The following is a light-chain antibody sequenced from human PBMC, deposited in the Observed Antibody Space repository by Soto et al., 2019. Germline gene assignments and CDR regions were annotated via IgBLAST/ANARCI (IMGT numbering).Light chain of an antibody. CDR2: EGN. CDR1: GSYNF. V-gene: IGLV2-23*01. Sequence: QSALTQPASVSGSPGQSITVTCSGAGSYNFVSWYQQQPGKAPRLMIYEGNERPSGVSRRFSGSRSGNTASLTISDLQADDEADYFCCSFSNNHVVFGGGTKLTVL. J-gene: IGLJ2*01. CDR3: CSFSNNHVV.